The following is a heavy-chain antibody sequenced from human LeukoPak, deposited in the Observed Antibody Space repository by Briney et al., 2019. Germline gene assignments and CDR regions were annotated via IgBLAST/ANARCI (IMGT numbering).Heavy chain of an antibody. CDR1: GFTFSSYA. D-gene: IGHD6-13*01. CDR3: ARESGIAAALDL. V-gene: IGHV3-30-3*01. CDR2: ISYDGSNK. Sequence: PGRSLRLSCAASGFTFSSYAMHWVRQAPGKGLEWVAVISYDGSNKYYADSVKGRSTISGDNAKNTLYLQMNSLRAEDTAVYYCARESGIAAALDLWGQGTLVTVSS. J-gene: IGHJ5*02.